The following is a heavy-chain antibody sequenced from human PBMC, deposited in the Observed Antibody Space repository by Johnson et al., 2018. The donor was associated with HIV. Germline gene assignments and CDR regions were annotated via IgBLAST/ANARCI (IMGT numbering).Heavy chain of an antibody. Sequence: QVQLLESGGGVVQPGRSLRLSCAASGFTFSSYGMHWVRQAPGKGLEWVAVITYDGSNKYEADSVKGRFTISRDNSKNTLYLQMNSLRAEDTAFYYCARDETQRRYALTAFDIWGQGTLVTVSS. D-gene: IGHD6-25*01. J-gene: IGHJ3*02. CDR2: ITYDGSNK. V-gene: IGHV3-33*01. CDR3: ARDETQRRYALTAFDI. CDR1: GFTFSSYG.